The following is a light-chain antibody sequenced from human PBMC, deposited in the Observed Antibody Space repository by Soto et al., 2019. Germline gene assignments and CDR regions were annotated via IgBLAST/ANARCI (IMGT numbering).Light chain of an antibody. V-gene: IGKV1-5*01. CDR3: QQYDSYLGT. Sequence: IQMTQSPSTLSASVGDTVTITCRASQRISGWLAWYQQKPGKAPKLLIYDVFSLLRGVPSRFSGSGSGTEFTLTISSLQPDDFATYYCQQYDSYLGTFGQGTKVEL. CDR1: QRISGW. J-gene: IGKJ1*01. CDR2: DVF.